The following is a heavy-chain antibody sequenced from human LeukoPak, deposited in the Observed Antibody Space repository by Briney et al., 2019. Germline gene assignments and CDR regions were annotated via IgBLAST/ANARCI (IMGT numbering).Heavy chain of an antibody. V-gene: IGHV3-53*01. Sequence: GGSLRLSCAASGFTFSSYAMSWVRQAPGKGLEWVSVIYSGGSTYYADSVKGRFTISRDNSKNTLYLQMNSLRAEDTAVYYCARESVRYSYGYVAEYYFDYWGQGTLVTVSS. D-gene: IGHD5-18*01. CDR3: ARESVRYSYGYVAEYYFDY. J-gene: IGHJ4*02. CDR1: GFTFSSYA. CDR2: IYSGGST.